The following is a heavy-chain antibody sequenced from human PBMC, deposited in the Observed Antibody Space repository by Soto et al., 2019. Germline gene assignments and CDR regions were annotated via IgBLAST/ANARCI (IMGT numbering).Heavy chain of an antibody. CDR3: AHSSLTRDLLWFGELLSRGFDY. D-gene: IGHD3-10*01. CDR2: IYWDDDK. CDR1: GFSLSTSGVG. Sequence: ESGPTLVNPTQTLTLTCTFSGFSLSTSGVGVGWIRQPPGKALEWLALIYWDDDKRYSPSLKSRLTITKDTSKNQVVLTMTNMDPVDTATYYCAHSSLTRDLLWFGELLSRGFDYWGQGTLVTAPQ. V-gene: IGHV2-5*02. J-gene: IGHJ4*02.